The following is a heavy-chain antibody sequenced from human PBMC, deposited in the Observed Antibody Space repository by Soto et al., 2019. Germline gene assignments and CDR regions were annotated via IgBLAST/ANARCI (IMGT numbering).Heavy chain of an antibody. Sequence: PSETLSLTCTVSGGSISTYYWSWIRQPPGKGLEWIGYIYISGGSNNNASLKSRTTLSVDTSKNQFSLKLSSVTAADTVVYYCARAPGYQVGNWFDPWGQGTLVTVSS. V-gene: IGHV4-59*01. D-gene: IGHD2-2*01. J-gene: IGHJ5*02. CDR3: ARAPGYQVGNWFDP. CDR1: GGSISTYY. CDR2: IYISGGS.